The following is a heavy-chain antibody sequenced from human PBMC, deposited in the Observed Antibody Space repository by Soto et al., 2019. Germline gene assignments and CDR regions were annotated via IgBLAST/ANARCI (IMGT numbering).Heavy chain of an antibody. Sequence: QVQLQESGPGLVKPSETLSLTCTVSGGSISSYYWSWIRQPPGKGLEWIGYIYYSGSTNYNPSLKSRVTISVDTSKNPFSLKLSSVTAADTAVYYCARDRFDYIWGSYRYPFGAFDIWGQGTMVTVSS. V-gene: IGHV4-59*01. CDR3: ARDRFDYIWGSYRYPFGAFDI. D-gene: IGHD3-16*02. J-gene: IGHJ3*02. CDR1: GGSISSYY. CDR2: IYYSGST.